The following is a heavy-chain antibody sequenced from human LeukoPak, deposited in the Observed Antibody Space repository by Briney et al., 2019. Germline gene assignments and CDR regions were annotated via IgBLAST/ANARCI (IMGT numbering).Heavy chain of an antibody. CDR3: ARARSSSWYYYYYYMDV. V-gene: IGHV3-53*01. J-gene: IGHJ6*03. D-gene: IGHD6-13*01. Sequence: GGSLRLSCAASGFTVSSNYMSWVRQAPGKGLEWVSVIYSGGSTYYADSVKGRFTISRDNSKNTPYLQMNSLRAEDTAVYYCARARSSSWYYYYYYMDVWGKGTTVTVSS. CDR1: GFTVSSNY. CDR2: IYSGGST.